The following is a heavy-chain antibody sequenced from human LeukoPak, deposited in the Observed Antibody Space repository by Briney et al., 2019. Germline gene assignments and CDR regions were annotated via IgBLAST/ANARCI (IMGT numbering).Heavy chain of an antibody. CDR1: GYSFTSYW. V-gene: IGHV5-51*01. J-gene: IGHJ4*02. CDR3: ARGGLFDPFDY. Sequence: GESLKTSCKGSGYSFTSYWIGRVRPMPGKSLEWMGIIYPGDSDTRYSPSFQGQVTISADKSNSTAYLQWSSLKASDTAMYDCARGGLFDPFDYWGQGTLVTVSS. D-gene: IGHD2-21*01. CDR2: IYPGDSDT.